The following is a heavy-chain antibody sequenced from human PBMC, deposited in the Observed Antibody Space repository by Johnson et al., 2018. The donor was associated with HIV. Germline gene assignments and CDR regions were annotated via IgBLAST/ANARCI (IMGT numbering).Heavy chain of an antibody. D-gene: IGHD2-8*02. J-gene: IGHJ3*02. CDR2: IRYDGSNK. V-gene: IGHV3-30*02. Sequence: QMLLVESGGGLVQPGGSLRLSCAASGFTFSSYWMSWVRQAPGKGLEWVAFIRYDGSNKYYADSVKGRFTISRDNSKNSLYLQMNSLRAEDTALYYCARDLAYGDIVLVSAFDIWGQGTMVTVSS. CDR3: ARDLAYGDIVLVSAFDI. CDR1: GFTFSSYW.